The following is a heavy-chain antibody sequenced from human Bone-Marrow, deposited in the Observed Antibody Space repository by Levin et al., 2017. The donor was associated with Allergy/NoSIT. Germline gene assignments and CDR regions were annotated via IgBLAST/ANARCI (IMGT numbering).Heavy chain of an antibody. J-gene: IGHJ5*02. CDR2: MNPNTGDT. CDR1: GGTFSSSN. V-gene: IGHV1-8*01. CDR3: ARHHLAGPTADNWFDP. D-gene: IGHD1-1*01. Sequence: ASVKVSCTVSGGTFSSSNINWVRQAPGQGLEWMGWMNPNTGDTGYKQKFQDRLTLTRNTSISTAYMELTSLRSDDTAIYYCARHHLAGPTADNWFDPWGQGTLVTVSS.